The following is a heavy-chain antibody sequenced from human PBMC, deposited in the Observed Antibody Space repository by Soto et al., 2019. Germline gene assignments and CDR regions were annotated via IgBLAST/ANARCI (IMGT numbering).Heavy chain of an antibody. CDR1: GYTFTSYG. V-gene: IGHV1-18*01. Sequence: ASVKLSCKASGYTFTSYGISWVRQAPGEGLEWMGWISAYNGNTNYAQKLQGRVTMTTDTSTSTAYMELRSLRSDDTAVYYCARGAIGRIFGVVIPDNWYAPWGQGTLVTVSS. CDR2: ISAYNGNT. D-gene: IGHD3-3*01. J-gene: IGHJ5*02. CDR3: ARGAIGRIFGVVIPDNWYAP.